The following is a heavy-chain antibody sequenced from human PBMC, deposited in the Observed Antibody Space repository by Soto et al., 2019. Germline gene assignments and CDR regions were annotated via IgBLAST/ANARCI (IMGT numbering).Heavy chain of an antibody. CDR1: GFTFSSYG. CDR3: ARNRYYYDSSGSTNTTYYYYYYGMDV. D-gene: IGHD3-22*01. J-gene: IGHJ6*02. CDR2: IWYDGSNK. Sequence: GSLRLSCAASGFTFSSYGMHWVRQAPGKGLEWVAVIWYDGSNKYYADSVKGRFTISRDNSKNTLYLQMNSLRAEDTAVYYCARNRYYYDSSGSTNTTYYYYYYGMDVWGQGTTVTVSS. V-gene: IGHV3-33*01.